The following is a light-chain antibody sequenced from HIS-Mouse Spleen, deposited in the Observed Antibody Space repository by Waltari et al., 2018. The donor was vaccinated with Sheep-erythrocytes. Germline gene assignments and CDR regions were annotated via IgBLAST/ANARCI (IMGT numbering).Light chain of an antibody. CDR2: QDS. J-gene: IGLJ3*02. CDR3: QAWDSSTAWV. V-gene: IGLV3-1*01. Sequence: SYELTQPPSVSVSPGQTSSITCSGDKLGDKYACWYQPKPGQSPVLVIYQDSKRPSGIPGRFSGSNSGNTATLTISGTQAMDEADYYCQAWDSSTAWVFGGGTKLTVL. CDR1: KLGDKY.